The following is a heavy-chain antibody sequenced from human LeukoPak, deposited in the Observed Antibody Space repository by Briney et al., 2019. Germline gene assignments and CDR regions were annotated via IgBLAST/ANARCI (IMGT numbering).Heavy chain of an antibody. V-gene: IGHV3-30-3*01. CDR3: ARDRAGYCSTTSCYPSEFDY. J-gene: IGHJ4*02. CDR2: ISYDGSNK. D-gene: IGHD2-2*01. CDR1: GFTFSSYT. Sequence: GGSLRLSCAASGFTFSSYTMHWVRQAPGKGLEWVAVISYDGSNKYYADSVKGRFTISRDNSKNTLYLQLNSLRAEDTAVYYCARDRAGYCSTTSCYPSEFDYWGQGTLVTVSS.